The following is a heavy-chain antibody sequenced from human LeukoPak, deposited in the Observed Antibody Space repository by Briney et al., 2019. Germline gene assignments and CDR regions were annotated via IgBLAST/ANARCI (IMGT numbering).Heavy chain of an antibody. V-gene: IGHV3-30*04. D-gene: IGHD6-13*01. CDR2: ISYDGSNK. Sequence: GGSLRLSCAASRFTFSSYVMPWVRQAPGTRLECVTIISYDGSNKYYADSVKGRFTNSRDNSKNTLYLQMNSLRTEDTAVYYCARGDKQLVFNRNKGGFDPWGQGTLVTVSS. J-gene: IGHJ5*02. CDR3: ARGDKQLVFNRNKGGFDP. CDR1: RFTFSSYV.